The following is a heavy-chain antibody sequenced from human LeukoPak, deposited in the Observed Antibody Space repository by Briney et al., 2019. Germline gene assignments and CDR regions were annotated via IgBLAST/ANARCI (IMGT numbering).Heavy chain of an antibody. CDR3: AASSWSPYYMDV. CDR1: GFTFSSYS. V-gene: IGHV3-7*01. CDR2: IKQDGSEK. D-gene: IGHD2-15*01. Sequence: GGSLRLSCAASGFTFSSYSMNWVRQAPGKGLEWVANIKQDGSEKYYVDSVKGRFTISRDNAKNSLYLQMNSLRAEDTAVYYCAASSWSPYYMDVWGKGTTVTISS. J-gene: IGHJ6*03.